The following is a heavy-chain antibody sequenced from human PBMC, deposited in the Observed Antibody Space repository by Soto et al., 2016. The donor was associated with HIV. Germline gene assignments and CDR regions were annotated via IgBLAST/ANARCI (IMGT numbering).Heavy chain of an antibody. D-gene: IGHD6-13*01. CDR2: INSDGSST. CDR1: GFTFSSYW. Sequence: EVQLVESGGGLVQPGGSLRLSCAASGFTFSSYWMHWVRQAPGKGLVWVSRINSDGSSTSYADSVKGRFTISRDNAKNTLYLQMNSLRAEDTAVYYCARVKRQQLVLGAFDIWGQGTMVTVSS. J-gene: IGHJ3*02. V-gene: IGHV3-74*01. CDR3: ARVKRQQLVLGAFDI.